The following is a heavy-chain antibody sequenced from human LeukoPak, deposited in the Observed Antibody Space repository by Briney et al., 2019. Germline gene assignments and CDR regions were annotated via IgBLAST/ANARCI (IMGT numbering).Heavy chain of an antibody. Sequence: GGSLTLSCAASGFTFSSYAMSRVRQAPGKGLEWVSAISGSGGSTYYADSVKGRFTISRDNSKNTLYLQMNSLRAEDTAVYYCARDGAESGWYDYWGQGTLVTVSS. D-gene: IGHD6-19*01. V-gene: IGHV3-23*01. J-gene: IGHJ4*02. CDR3: ARDGAESGWYDY. CDR2: ISGSGGST. CDR1: GFTFSSYA.